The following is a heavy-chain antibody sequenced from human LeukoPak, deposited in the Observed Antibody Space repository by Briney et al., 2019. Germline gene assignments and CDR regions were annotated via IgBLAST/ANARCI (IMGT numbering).Heavy chain of an antibody. D-gene: IGHD2-2*01. V-gene: IGHV4-39*01. CDR3: ARLPCGSTSCYGGFDY. Sequence: SGPTLANPSETLSLTYTVSGGSISSSSYYWGWIRQPPGKGLEWIGSIYYSGSTYYNPSLKSRVTISVDTSKNQFSLKLSSVTAADTAVYYCARLPCGSTSCYGGFDYWGQGTLVTVSS. CDR2: IYYSGST. J-gene: IGHJ4*02. CDR1: GGSISSSSYY.